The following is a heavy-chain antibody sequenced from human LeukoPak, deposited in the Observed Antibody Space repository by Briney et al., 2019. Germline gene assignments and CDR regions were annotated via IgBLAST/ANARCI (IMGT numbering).Heavy chain of an antibody. Sequence: KPSETLSLTCTVSGGSISSSGNSWGWIRQPPGKGLEWIGSIYYSGSTNYNPSLKSRVTISVDTSKNQFSVKLSSVTAADTAVYYCARGTMISPEFDYWGQGTLVTVSS. V-gene: IGHV4-39*07. CDR2: IYYSGST. D-gene: IGHD3-22*01. CDR3: ARGTMISPEFDY. CDR1: GGSISSSGNS. J-gene: IGHJ4*02.